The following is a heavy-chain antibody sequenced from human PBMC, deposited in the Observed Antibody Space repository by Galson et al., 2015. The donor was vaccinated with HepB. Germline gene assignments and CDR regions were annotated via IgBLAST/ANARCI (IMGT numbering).Heavy chain of an antibody. CDR3: TTESPSSEQYYDFWSGYYRLWWFDP. Sequence: SLRLSCAASGFTFSNAWMNWVRQAPGKGLEWVGRIKSKTDGGTTDYAAPVKGRFTISRDDSKNTLYLQMNSLKTEDTAVYYCTTESPSSEQYYDFWSGYYRLWWFDPWGQGTLVTVSS. CDR2: IKSKTDGGTT. CDR1: GFTFSNAW. J-gene: IGHJ5*02. D-gene: IGHD3-3*01. V-gene: IGHV3-15*07.